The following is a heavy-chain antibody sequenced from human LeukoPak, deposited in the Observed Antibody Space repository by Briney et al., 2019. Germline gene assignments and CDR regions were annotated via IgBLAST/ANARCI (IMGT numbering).Heavy chain of an antibody. CDR2: INWNGGST. CDR1: GFTFDDYG. Sequence: PGGSLRLSCAASGFTFDDYGMSWVRQAPGKGLEWVSGINWNGGSTGYADSVKGRFTISRDNSKNTLYLQMNSLRAEDTAVYYCAREFYSSGWYSGSELRADAFDIWGQGTMVTVSS. CDR3: AREFYSSGWYSGSELRADAFDI. V-gene: IGHV3-20*04. J-gene: IGHJ3*02. D-gene: IGHD6-19*01.